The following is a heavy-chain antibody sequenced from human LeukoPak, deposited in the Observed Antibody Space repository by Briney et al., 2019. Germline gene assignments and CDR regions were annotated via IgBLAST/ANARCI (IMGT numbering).Heavy chain of an antibody. CDR3: ARGPRITMIVVVITRWYYGMDV. CDR1: GYTFTGYY. V-gene: IGHV1-2*02. CDR2: INPNSGCT. Sequence: GASVKVSCKASGYTFTGYYMHWVRQAPGQGLEWMGWINPNSGCTNYAQKFQGRVTMTRNTSISTAYMELSSLRSEDTAVYYCARGPRITMIVVVITRWYYGMDVWGQGTTVTVSS. J-gene: IGHJ6*02. D-gene: IGHD3-22*01.